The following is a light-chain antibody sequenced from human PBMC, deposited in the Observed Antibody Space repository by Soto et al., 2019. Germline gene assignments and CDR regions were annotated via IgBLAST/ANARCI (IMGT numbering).Light chain of an antibody. J-gene: IGKJ1*01. CDR2: NAA. V-gene: IGKV3-20*01. CDR1: QSVHRRC. Sequence: EIGLTQSPGTLSLSPGERATLSCRASQSVHRRCLAWYQQKPGEAPRLLIYNAASSATGIPDRFSGSGSGPDFTLTISRLEPDDFTVYYCQQYGRSPRTFGQGTKVEIK. CDR3: QQYGRSPRT.